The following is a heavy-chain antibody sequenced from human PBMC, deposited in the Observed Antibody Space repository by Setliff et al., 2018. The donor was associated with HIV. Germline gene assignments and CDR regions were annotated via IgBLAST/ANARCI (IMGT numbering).Heavy chain of an antibody. J-gene: IGHJ5*02. CDR1: GGSPSSSSYY. Sequence: PSETLSLTCTVSGGSPSSSSYYWGWIRQPPGEGLEWIGSIDYSGNTYYSPSVNSRVTISVDTSKNQFSLILTSVTAADTAVYYCARHVRARWFDPWGQGTLVTVSS. CDR2: IDYSGNT. CDR3: ARHVRARWFDP. V-gene: IGHV4-39*01.